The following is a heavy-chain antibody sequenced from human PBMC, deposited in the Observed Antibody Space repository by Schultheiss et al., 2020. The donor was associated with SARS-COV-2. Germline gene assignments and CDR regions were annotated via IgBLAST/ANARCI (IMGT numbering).Heavy chain of an antibody. Sequence: GGSLRLSCAASGFTFSSDWMHWVRQAPGKGLVWVSRINTDGSSTTYADSVKGRFTISRDNAKNTLYLQMSSLRGDDTAVYYCAKGGGRFLEWLSQYYYYGMDVWGHGTTVTVSS. D-gene: IGHD3-3*01. CDR2: INTDGSST. CDR3: AKGGGRFLEWLSQYYYYGMDV. V-gene: IGHV3-74*01. J-gene: IGHJ6*02. CDR1: GFTFSSDW.